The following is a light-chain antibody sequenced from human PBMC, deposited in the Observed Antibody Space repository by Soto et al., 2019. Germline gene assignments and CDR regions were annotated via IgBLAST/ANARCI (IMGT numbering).Light chain of an antibody. CDR1: QSVISNY. J-gene: IGKJ1*01. CDR2: AAS. V-gene: IGKV3-20*01. CDR3: QQYGSSLTWT. Sequence: EVVLTQSPGTVSLSPGERVTLSCRASQSVISNYLAWYQQRPGQAPSLLMYAASSRATGIPDRFSGSGSGTDFTLSISRLEPEDFAVSYCQQYGSSLTWTFGQGTKVE.